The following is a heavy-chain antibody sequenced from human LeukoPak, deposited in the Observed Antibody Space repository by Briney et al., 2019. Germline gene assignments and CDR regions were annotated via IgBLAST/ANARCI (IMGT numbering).Heavy chain of an antibody. Sequence: ASVKVSCKASGYTFSSYGISWVRQAPGQGLEWMGWISAYDGNTNYAQKLQGRVTMTTDTSTSTAYMELRSLRSDDTAVYYCARAVRGYNYAYLPYWGQGTLVTVSS. J-gene: IGHJ4*02. CDR3: ARAVRGYNYAYLPY. D-gene: IGHD5-18*01. V-gene: IGHV1-18*01. CDR2: ISAYDGNT. CDR1: GYTFSSYG.